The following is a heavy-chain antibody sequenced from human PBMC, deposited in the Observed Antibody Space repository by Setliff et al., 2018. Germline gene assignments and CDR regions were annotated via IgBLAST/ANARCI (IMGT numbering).Heavy chain of an antibody. V-gene: IGHV7-4-1*02. Sequence: ASVKVSCKASGYSFRTYAMSWIRQAPGQGLEWMEWINTNTGNPSYAQGFTGRFVFSLDTSVSTAYLQISSLKPEDTAMYYCARASRFATIVWKGDYYMDVWGKGTTVTVSS. CDR1: GYSFRTYA. CDR2: INTNTGNP. CDR3: ARASRFATIVWKGDYYMDV. J-gene: IGHJ6*03. D-gene: IGHD3-16*02.